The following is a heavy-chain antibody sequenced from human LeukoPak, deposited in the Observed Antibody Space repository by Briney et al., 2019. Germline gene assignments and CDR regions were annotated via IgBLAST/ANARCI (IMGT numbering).Heavy chain of an antibody. D-gene: IGHD6-25*01. CDR3: ARGRLLYYFDC. V-gene: IGHV4-59*01. J-gene: IGHJ4*02. CDR1: GGSISSYY. CDR2: IYYSGST. Sequence: SETLSLTCTVSGGSISSYYWSWIRQPPGKGLEWIGYIYYSGSTNYNPSLKSRVTISVDTSKNQFSLKLSSVTAADTAVYYCARGRLLYYFDCWGQGTLVTVSS.